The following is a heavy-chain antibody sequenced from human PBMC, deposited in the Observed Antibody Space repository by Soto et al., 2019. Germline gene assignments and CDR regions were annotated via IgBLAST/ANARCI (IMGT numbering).Heavy chain of an antibody. J-gene: IGHJ6*02. Sequence: ASVKLSCKASGYTFTSYYMHWVRQAPGQGLEWMGIINPSGGSTSYAQKFQGRVTMTRDTSTSTVYMELSSLRSEDTAVYYCARDGNTMVQGVIYYYYGMDVWGQGTTVTVSS. CDR2: INPSGGST. D-gene: IGHD3-10*01. CDR3: ARDGNTMVQGVIYYYYGMDV. V-gene: IGHV1-46*03. CDR1: GYTFTSYY.